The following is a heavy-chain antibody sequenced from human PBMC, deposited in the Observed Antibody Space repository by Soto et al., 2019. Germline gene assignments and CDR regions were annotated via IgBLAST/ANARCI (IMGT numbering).Heavy chain of an antibody. V-gene: IGHV1-69*13. CDR3: ARVYGFGRSRYNWFDT. D-gene: IGHD3-16*01. CDR2: IIPIFGTA. Sequence: SVKVSCKASGGTFSSYAISWVRQAPGQGLEWMGGIIPIFGTANYAQKFQGRVTITADESTSTAYMELSSLRSEDTAVYYCARVYGFGRSRYNWFDTWGQGTLVTVSS. CDR1: GGTFSSYA. J-gene: IGHJ5*02.